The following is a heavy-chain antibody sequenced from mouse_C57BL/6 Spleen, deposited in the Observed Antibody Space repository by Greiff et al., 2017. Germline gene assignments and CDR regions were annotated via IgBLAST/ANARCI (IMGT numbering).Heavy chain of an antibody. CDR1: GFSLTSYG. D-gene: IGHD1-1*01. Sequence: VQLQESGPGLVQPSQSLSITCTVSGFSLTSYGVHWVRQSPGKGLEWLGVIWRGGSTDYNAAFMSRLSITKDNSTSQVFFKMNSLQADDTAIYYCAKKGNYDGSSYYAMDYWGQGTSVTVSS. J-gene: IGHJ4*01. CDR2: IWRGGST. CDR3: AKKGNYDGSSYYAMDY. V-gene: IGHV2-5*01.